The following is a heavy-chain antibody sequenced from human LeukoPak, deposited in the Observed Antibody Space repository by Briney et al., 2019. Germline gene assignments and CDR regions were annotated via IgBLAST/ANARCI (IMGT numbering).Heavy chain of an antibody. J-gene: IGHJ2*01. D-gene: IGHD2-21*02. CDR3: ARVGYCCGDCVSWYFDL. V-gene: IGHV3-21*01. Sequence: RGSLRVSCAASGFTFSSYSMNWVRQAPGKGLEWVSSISSRSSLIYNADTVKGGYTISRDNATNSRYLQMNTLRAEDTAVYCCARVGYCCGDCVSWYFDLWGRGTLVTVSS. CDR1: GFTFSSYS. CDR2: ISSRSSLI.